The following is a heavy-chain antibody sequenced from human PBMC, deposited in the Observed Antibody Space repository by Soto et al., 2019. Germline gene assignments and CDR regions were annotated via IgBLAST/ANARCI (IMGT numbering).Heavy chain of an antibody. V-gene: IGHV3-33*01. CDR2: IWYDGSNK. Sequence: QVQLVESGGGVVQPGRSLRLSCAASGFTFSSYGMHWVRQAPGKGLEWVAVIWYDGSNKYYADSVKGRFTISRDNSKNXLYLQMNSLRAEDTAVYYCARDSGSYSYYYYGMDVWGQGTTVTVSS. D-gene: IGHD1-26*01. CDR1: GFTFSSYG. J-gene: IGHJ6*02. CDR3: ARDSGSYSYYYYGMDV.